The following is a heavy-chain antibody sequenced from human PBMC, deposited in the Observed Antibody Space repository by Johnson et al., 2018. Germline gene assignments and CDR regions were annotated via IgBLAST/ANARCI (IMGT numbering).Heavy chain of an antibody. CDR3: ARGAAATTCFYCADAFDI. D-gene: IGHD1-26*01. J-gene: IGHJ3*02. Sequence: VQLVESGGGLVQPGGSXRLSCAASGFTFSSYWMSWVRQAPGKGLEWVANIKQDGSEKYHVDSVKGRFAISRDNAKDSLYLQMNSLRAEDTAVYYCARGAAATTCFYCADAFDIWGQGTMVTVSS. CDR1: GFTFSSYW. V-gene: IGHV3-7*01. CDR2: IKQDGSEK.